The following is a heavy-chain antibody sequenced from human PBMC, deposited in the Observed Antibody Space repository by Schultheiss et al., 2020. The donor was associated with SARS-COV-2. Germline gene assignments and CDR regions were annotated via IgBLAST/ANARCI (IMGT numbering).Heavy chain of an antibody. CDR3: ARATRVESLFSVRGGSFDF. D-gene: IGHD5-24*01. Sequence: SETLSLTCSVSGSSITGFFWTWIRQPPGKGLDPIGNIYSTGITKYNPSLKSRVTISIDTSKNQFSLKLASVTAADTAVYFCARATRVESLFSVRGGSFDFWGRGALVTVSS. CDR2: IYSTGIT. V-gene: IGHV4-59*01. J-gene: IGHJ4*02. CDR1: GSSITGFF.